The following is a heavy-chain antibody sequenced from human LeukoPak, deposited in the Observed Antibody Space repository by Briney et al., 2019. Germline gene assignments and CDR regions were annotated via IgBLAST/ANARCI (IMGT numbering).Heavy chain of an antibody. CDR2: ISYDGSNK. D-gene: IGHD4-17*01. V-gene: IGHV3-30*03. CDR3: ARENDYGDYGDAFDI. CDR1: GFIFSSYG. J-gene: IGHJ3*02. Sequence: GGSLRLSCAASGFIFSSYGMHWVRQAPGKGLEWVAVISYDGSNKYYADSVKGRSTISRDNSKNTLYLQMYSLRAEDTAVYYCARENDYGDYGDAFDIWGQGTMVTVSS.